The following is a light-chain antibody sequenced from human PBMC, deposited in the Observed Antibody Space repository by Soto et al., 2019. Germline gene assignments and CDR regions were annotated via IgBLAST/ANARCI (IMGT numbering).Light chain of an antibody. Sequence: EIVLTQSPGTLSLSPGERATLSCRASQTVTSRNLAWYQQKPGQAPRLLIYGASRRATGIPDRFSGSGSGTDFTLTISRLEPEDCGVFYCQQYGSSPRTFGQGTKVEIK. CDR3: QQYGSSPRT. CDR2: GAS. CDR1: QTVTSRN. V-gene: IGKV3-20*01. J-gene: IGKJ1*01.